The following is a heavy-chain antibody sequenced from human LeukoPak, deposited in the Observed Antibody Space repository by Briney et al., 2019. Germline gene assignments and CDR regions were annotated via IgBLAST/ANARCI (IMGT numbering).Heavy chain of an antibody. CDR2: IYTSGST. CDR1: GGSISSYY. V-gene: IGHV4-4*07. D-gene: IGHD5-18*01. CDR3: ARGSSWIQLWNYWFDP. J-gene: IGHJ5*02. Sequence: PSETLSLTCTVSGGSISSYYWSWIRQPAGKGLEWIGRIYTSGSTNYNPSLKSRVTISVDTSKNQFSLKLSSVTAADTAVYYCARGSSWIQLWNYWFDPWGQGTLVTVSS.